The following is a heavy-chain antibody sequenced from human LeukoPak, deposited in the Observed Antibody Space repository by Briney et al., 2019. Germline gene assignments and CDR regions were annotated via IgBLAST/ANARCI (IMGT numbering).Heavy chain of an antibody. CDR2: INPNSGGT. V-gene: IGHV1-2*02. D-gene: IGHD1-1*01. CDR3: AREGVDWNHSVYYFDY. CDR1: GYTFTGYY. Sequence: ASVKVSCKASGYTFTGYYMHWVRQAPGQGFEWMGWINPNSGGTNCAQKFQGRVTMTRDTSISTAYMELSRLRSDDTAVYYCAREGVDWNHSVYYFDYWGQGTLVTVSS. J-gene: IGHJ4*02.